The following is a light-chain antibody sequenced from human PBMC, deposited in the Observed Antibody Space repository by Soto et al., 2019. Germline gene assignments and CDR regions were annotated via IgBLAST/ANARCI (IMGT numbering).Light chain of an antibody. CDR3: LQHHSYPLT. Sequence: EIVLTQSPGTLSLSPGERATLSCRPSQSVTRNSVAWYQQRPGQPPRLLIYDASTRATGIPDRFSGSGSGTDFTLTISRLEPEDFATYYCLQHHSYPLTFGPGSKVDIK. CDR1: QSVTRNS. J-gene: IGKJ3*01. CDR2: DAS. V-gene: IGKV3-20*01.